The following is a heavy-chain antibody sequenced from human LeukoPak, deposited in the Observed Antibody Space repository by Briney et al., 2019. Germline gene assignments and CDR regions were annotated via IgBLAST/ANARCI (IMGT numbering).Heavy chain of an antibody. CDR2: INPNSGGT. CDR3: ARDLQFGELSLYY. J-gene: IGHJ4*02. V-gene: IGHV1-2*04. CDR1: RYTFTGYY. D-gene: IGHD3-10*01. Sequence: ASVKVSCKASRYTFTGYYMHWVRQAPGQGLEWMGWINPNSGGTNYAQKFQGWVTMTRDTSISTAYMELSRLRSDDTAVYYCARDLQFGELSLYYWGQGTLVTVSS.